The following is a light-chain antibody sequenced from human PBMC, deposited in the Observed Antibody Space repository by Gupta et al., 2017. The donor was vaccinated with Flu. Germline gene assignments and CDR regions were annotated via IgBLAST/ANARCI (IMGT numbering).Light chain of an antibody. CDR1: SSNIGSNT. V-gene: IGLV1-44*01. J-gene: IGLJ1*01. Sequence: SVLTQPPSASGTPGQRVTIPCSGGSSNIGSNTVNWYHQLPRTAPKLLIYNNNKRRSAVPERFSGSKSGTSASVATSGLQAEDEADYYCAAGDANRNGYVFGSGTKVTVL. CDR3: AAGDANRNGYV. CDR2: NNN.